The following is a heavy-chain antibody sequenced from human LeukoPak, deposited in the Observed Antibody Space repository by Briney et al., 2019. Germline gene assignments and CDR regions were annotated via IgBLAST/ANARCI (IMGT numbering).Heavy chain of an antibody. CDR2: IYTSGST. V-gene: IGHV4-61*02. CDR3: ARENGYKYDY. CDR1: GGSISSGSYY. J-gene: IGHJ4*02. Sequence: SQTLSLTCTVSGGSISSGSYYWSWIRQPAGKGLEWIGCIYTSGSTNYNPSLKSRVTISVDTSKNQFSLKLRSVTAADTAVYYCARENGYKYDYWGQGTLVTVSS. D-gene: IGHD5-24*01.